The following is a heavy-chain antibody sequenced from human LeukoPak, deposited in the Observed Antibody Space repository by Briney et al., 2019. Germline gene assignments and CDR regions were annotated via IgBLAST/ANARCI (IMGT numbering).Heavy chain of an antibody. CDR1: GGFFRGYY. Sequence: SETLSLTCAVYGGFFRGYYWSWIRQPPGKGLEWIGEINHRGSTNNNPSLKSRVTISVDTSKNKFSLKLSSVTAADTAVYYCARGPKTHYGGSSYNWFDPWGQGTLVTVSS. CDR3: ARGPKTHYGGSSYNWFDP. V-gene: IGHV4-34*01. CDR2: INHRGST. J-gene: IGHJ5*02. D-gene: IGHD4-23*01.